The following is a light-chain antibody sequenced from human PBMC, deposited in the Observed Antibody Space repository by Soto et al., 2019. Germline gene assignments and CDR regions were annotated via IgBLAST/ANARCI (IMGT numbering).Light chain of an antibody. CDR2: GAS. V-gene: IGKV3-20*01. CDR1: QFVSSTY. CDR3: QQYGRSPRT. J-gene: IGKJ1*01. Sequence: EILLTQSPGTLSLSPGERATLSCRASQFVSSTYLAWYQQKPGQAPRLLIYGASSRATGISDRFSGSGSGTDFTLTISRLEPEDFAVYYCQQYGRSPRTFGQGTKVEIK.